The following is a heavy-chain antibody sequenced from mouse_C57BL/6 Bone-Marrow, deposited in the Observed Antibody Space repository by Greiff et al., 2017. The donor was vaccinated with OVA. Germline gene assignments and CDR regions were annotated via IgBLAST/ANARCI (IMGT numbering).Heavy chain of an antibody. V-gene: IGHV1-81*01. CDR1: GYTFTSYG. Sequence: QVQLKQSGAELARPGASVKLSCKASGYTFTSYGISWVKQRTGQGLEWIGEIYPRSGNTYYNEKFKGKATLTADKSSSTAYMELRSLTSEDSAVYFCARRAILYYYGSSYWYFDVWGTGTTVTVSS. CDR2: IYPRSGNT. CDR3: ARRAILYYYGSSYWYFDV. J-gene: IGHJ1*03. D-gene: IGHD1-1*01.